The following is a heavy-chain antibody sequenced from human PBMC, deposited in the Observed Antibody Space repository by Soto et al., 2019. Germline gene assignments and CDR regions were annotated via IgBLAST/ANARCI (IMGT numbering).Heavy chain of an antibody. CDR1: GFIFSNNG. CDR3: TIVRVADSALDH. Sequence: PGGSLRLSCVASGFIFSNNGMDWVRQTPGKGLEWVAFMSYDGSDTFYADSVKGRFTISRDNSKNTLFLHMSNLRAEDTAMYYCTIVRVADSALDHWGQGTLVTVSS. D-gene: IGHD3-10*02. J-gene: IGHJ4*02. CDR2: MSYDGSDT. V-gene: IGHV3-30*02.